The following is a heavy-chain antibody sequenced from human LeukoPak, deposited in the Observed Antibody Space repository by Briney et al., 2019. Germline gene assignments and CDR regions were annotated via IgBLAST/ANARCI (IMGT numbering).Heavy chain of an antibody. Sequence: GGSLRLSCAASGFTFSSYSMIWVRQAPGKGLEWVSSITSSSSYIYYADSVKGRFTISRDNAKNSLYLQINNLRAEDTAVYYCARETTVTSGWFDPWGQGTLVTVSS. D-gene: IGHD4-17*01. CDR1: GFTFSSYS. CDR3: ARETTVTSGWFDP. J-gene: IGHJ5*02. V-gene: IGHV3-21*01. CDR2: ITSSSSYI.